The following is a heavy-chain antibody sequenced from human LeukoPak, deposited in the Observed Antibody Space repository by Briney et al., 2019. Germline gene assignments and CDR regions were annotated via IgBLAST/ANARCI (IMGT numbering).Heavy chain of an antibody. CDR3: TTDYYYVSSDDAFDL. V-gene: IGHV3-15*01. Sequence: GGSLRLSCAASGFTFSNAWMSWVRQAPGKGLEWVGRIKSKTDGGTTDYSAPVKGRFTISRDDSKSTLYLQMNSLKTDDTAVYYCTTDYYYVSSDDAFDLWGQGTVVTVSS. CDR1: GFTFSNAW. CDR2: IKSKTDGGTT. D-gene: IGHD3-22*01. J-gene: IGHJ3*01.